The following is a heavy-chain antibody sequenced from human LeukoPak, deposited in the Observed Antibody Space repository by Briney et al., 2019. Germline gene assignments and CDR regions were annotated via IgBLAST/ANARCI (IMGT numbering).Heavy chain of an antibody. CDR1: GGSISSGSYY. J-gene: IGHJ4*02. D-gene: IGHD3-22*01. CDR2: IYTSGST. V-gene: IGHV4-61*02. CDR3: ARARGYYDSSGYLD. Sequence: SETLSLTCTVSGGSISSGSYYWSWIRQPAGKGLEWIGRIYTSGSTNYNPSLKSRVTISVDTSKNQFSLKLSSVTAADTAVFYCARARGYYDSSGYLDWGQGTLVTVSS.